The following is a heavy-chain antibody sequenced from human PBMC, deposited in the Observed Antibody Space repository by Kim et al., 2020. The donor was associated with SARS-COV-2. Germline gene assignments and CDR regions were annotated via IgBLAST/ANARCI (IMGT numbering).Heavy chain of an antibody. J-gene: IGHJ6*02. Sequence: SETLSLTCTVSGGSISSYYWSWIRQPPGKGLEWIGYIYYSGSTNYNPSLKSRVTISVDTSKNQFSLKLSSVTAADTAVYYCARDPLDYGMDVWGQGTTVTVSS. CDR2: IYYSGST. CDR1: GGSISSYY. V-gene: IGHV4-59*01. CDR3: ARDPLDYGMDV.